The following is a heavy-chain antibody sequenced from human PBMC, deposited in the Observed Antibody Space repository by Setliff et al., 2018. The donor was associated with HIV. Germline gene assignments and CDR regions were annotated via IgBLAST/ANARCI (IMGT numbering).Heavy chain of an antibody. J-gene: IGHJ4*02. CDR2: MYYSGTT. CDR3: ARFDHASIDY. CDR1: GDPISSGSYY. D-gene: IGHD2-2*01. Sequence: SETLSLTCTVSGDPISSGSYYWGWIRQPPGKGLEWIGSMYYSGTTYYNPSLKSRVTISVDTSKTQFSLNLSSVTAADTAVYYCARFDHASIDYWGQGTLVTVSS. V-gene: IGHV4-39*07.